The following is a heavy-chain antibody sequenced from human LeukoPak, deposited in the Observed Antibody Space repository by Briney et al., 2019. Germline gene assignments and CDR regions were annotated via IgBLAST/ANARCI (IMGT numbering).Heavy chain of an antibody. CDR3: AGIAVAGTYY. Sequence: SETLSLTCTVSGGSISSYYWSWIRQPPGKGLECIGYVYYSGSTNYNPSLKSRVTISVDTSKNQFSLKLSSVTAADTAVYYCAGIAVAGTYYWGQGTLVTVSS. CDR2: VYYSGST. V-gene: IGHV4-59*03. D-gene: IGHD6-19*01. J-gene: IGHJ4*02. CDR1: GGSISSYY.